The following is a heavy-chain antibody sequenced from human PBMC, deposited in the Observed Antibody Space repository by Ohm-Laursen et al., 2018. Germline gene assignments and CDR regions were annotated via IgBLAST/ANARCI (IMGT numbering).Heavy chain of an antibody. Sequence: SLRLSCAASGFTFSSYAMHWVRQAPGKGLEWVSGISWSSSSICYADSVKGRFTISRDNSKNSLYLQMNSLRAEDTAFYYCAKDAVLSIVGATGAFDIWGQGTMVTVSS. J-gene: IGHJ3*02. V-gene: IGHV3-9*01. D-gene: IGHD1-26*01. CDR1: GFTFSSYA. CDR2: ISWSSSSI. CDR3: AKDAVLSIVGATGAFDI.